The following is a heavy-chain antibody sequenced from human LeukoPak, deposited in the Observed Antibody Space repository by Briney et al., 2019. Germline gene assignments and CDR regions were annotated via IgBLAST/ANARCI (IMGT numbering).Heavy chain of an antibody. CDR3: ARARIAAAGTVFDY. V-gene: IGHV4-34*01. D-gene: IGHD6-13*01. CDR2: INHSGST. CDR1: GGSFSGYY. Sequence: SETLSLTCAVYGGSFSGYYWSWIRQPPGKGLEWIGEINHSGSTNYNPSLKSRVTISVDTSKNQFSLKLSSVTAADTAVYYCARARIAAAGTVFDYWGQGTLVTVSS. J-gene: IGHJ4*02.